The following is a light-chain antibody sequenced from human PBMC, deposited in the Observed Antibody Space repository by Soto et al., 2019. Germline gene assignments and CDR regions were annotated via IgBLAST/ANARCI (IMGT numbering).Light chain of an antibody. CDR2: AAS. Sequence: AAGTRVTISCRASQSIYKWLVWYQQKPGKAPKLLIYAASSLQSGVPSRFSGSGYGTDFTLTISSLQPEDFATYYCQQADSFPLSFGGGTKVDIK. V-gene: IGKV1-12*01. CDR1: QSIYKW. CDR3: QQADSFPLS. J-gene: IGKJ4*01.